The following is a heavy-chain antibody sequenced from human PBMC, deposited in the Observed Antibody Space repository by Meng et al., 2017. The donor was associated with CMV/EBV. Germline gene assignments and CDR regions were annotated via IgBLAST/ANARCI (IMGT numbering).Heavy chain of an antibody. V-gene: IGHV1-2*02. CDR3: ARASLRTSCYKA. CDR2: INPNSGGT. Sequence: ASVKVSCKASGYTFTGYYMHWVRQAPGQGLEWMGWINPNSGGTNYAQKFQGRVTMTRDTSISTAYMELSRLRSDDTAVYYCARASLRTSCYKAWGQGTLVTVSS. CDR1: GYTFTGYY. D-gene: IGHD2-2*01. J-gene: IGHJ5*02.